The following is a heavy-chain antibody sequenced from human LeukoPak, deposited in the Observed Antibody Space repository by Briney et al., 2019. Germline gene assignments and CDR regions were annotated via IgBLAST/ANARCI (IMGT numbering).Heavy chain of an antibody. J-gene: IGHJ4*02. V-gene: IGHV3-15*01. CDR1: GFTFSNAW. CDR2: IKSKTDGGTT. CDR3: STITYYYDNSGYSY. D-gene: IGHD3-22*01. Sequence: GGTLRLSCAASGFTFSNAWMNWVRQAPGKGLECVGRIKSKTDGGTTDYAVPVKGRFTISRDDSKNTLYLQMNSLKTEDTAVYYCSTITYYYDNSGYSYWGQGTLVTVSS.